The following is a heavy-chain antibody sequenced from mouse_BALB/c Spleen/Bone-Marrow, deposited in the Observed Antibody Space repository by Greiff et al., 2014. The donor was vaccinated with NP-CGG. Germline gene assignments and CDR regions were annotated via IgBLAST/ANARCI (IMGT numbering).Heavy chain of an antibody. D-gene: IGHD2-13*01. CDR1: GYTFTDFA. J-gene: IGHJ4*01. V-gene: IGHV1-67*01. CDR2: ISTYSGYT. Sequence: VQLQQSGPELVRPGVSVKISCKGSGYTFTDFAMHWVKQSHAKSLEWIGVISTYSGYTNYNQKFKGKATMTVDKSSSTAYMELASVTSEDYAIYYYAKNGDCDGMDYWGQGTSVTVSS. CDR3: AKNGDCDGMDY.